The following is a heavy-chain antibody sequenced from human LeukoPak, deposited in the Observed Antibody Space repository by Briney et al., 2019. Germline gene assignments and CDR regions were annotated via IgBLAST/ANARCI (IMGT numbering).Heavy chain of an antibody. Sequence: PSETLSLTCTVSGGSISSSSYYWSWIRQPPGKGLEWIGEINHSGSTNYNPSLKSRVTISVDTSKNQFSLKLSSVTAADTAVYYCARGGYYDFWSGYKEFDYWGQGTLVTVSS. J-gene: IGHJ4*02. V-gene: IGHV4-39*07. D-gene: IGHD3-3*01. CDR1: GGSISSSSYY. CDR2: INHSGST. CDR3: ARGGYYDFWSGYKEFDY.